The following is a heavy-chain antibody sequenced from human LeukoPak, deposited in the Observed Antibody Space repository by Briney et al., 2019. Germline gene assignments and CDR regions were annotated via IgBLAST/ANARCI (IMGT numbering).Heavy chain of an antibody. Sequence: ASVKVSCKVSGYTLTELSMHWVRQAPGKGLEWMGGFDPEDGETIYAQKFQGRVTMTEDTSTDTAYMELSSLRSEDTAVYYCATSGKVVPAARWFDPWGQGTLVTVSS. CDR3: ATSGKVVPAARWFDP. J-gene: IGHJ5*02. CDR1: GYTLTELS. CDR2: FDPEDGET. V-gene: IGHV1-24*01. D-gene: IGHD2-2*01.